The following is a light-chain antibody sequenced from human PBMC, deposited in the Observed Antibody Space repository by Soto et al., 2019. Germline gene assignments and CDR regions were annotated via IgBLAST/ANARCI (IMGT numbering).Light chain of an antibody. V-gene: IGLV2-11*01. CDR3: CSYVGSYTYV. CDR1: SSDVGGYNY. CDR2: DVS. Sequence: QSALTQPRSVSGSPGQSVTISCTGTSSDVGGYNYVSWYQQLPDKAPKLMIYDVSKRPSGVPDRFSGSKSGNTASLTISGLQAEDEADYYCCSYVGSYTYVFGTGTKVTVL. J-gene: IGLJ1*01.